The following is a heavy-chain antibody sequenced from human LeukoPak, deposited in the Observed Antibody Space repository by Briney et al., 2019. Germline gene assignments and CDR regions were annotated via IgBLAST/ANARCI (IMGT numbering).Heavy chain of an antibody. J-gene: IGHJ4*02. Sequence: SDTLSLTCTVSGGSISSSNYYWGWIRQPPGKGLEWIGSIYYSGITYYNPSLKSRVTISVDTSNNQFSLKLSSVTAADTAMYYCARLLIYCSSTSCHFDYWGQGTLVTVSS. V-gene: IGHV4-39*01. CDR1: GGSISSSNYY. D-gene: IGHD2-2*01. CDR2: IYYSGIT. CDR3: ARLLIYCSSTSCHFDY.